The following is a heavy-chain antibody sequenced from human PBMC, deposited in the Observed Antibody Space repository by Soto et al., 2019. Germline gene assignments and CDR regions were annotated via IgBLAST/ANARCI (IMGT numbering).Heavy chain of an antibody. J-gene: IGHJ6*02. CDR2: IDPSDSYT. CDR1: GYSFTSYW. V-gene: IGHV5-10-1*03. D-gene: IGHD2-15*01. CDR3: ARVEGSSIFCSGASCNASPHYNGIDV. Sequence: EVLLVQSGAEMKKPGESLRISCKGSGYSFTSYWINWVRRMPGKGLEWMGRIDPSDSYTNYSPSFQGHVTISADKTISTAYVQWSSLEASDTAIYYCARVEGSSIFCSGASCNASPHYNGIDVWGQGTTVTVSS.